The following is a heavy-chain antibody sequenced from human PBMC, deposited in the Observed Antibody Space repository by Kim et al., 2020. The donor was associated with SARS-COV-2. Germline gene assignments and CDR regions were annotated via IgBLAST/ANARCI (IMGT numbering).Heavy chain of an antibody. D-gene: IGHD3-22*01. CDR3: ARQEVYDTSGYYDVGAFDI. V-gene: IGHV4-39*01. CDR2: IYYSGGT. Sequence: WGWIRQPPGKGLEWIGSIYYSGGTYSNPSLKSRVTISIDTSKNHFSLKLSSVTASDTAVYYCARQEVYDTSGYYDVGAFDIWGQGTMVTVSS. J-gene: IGHJ3*02.